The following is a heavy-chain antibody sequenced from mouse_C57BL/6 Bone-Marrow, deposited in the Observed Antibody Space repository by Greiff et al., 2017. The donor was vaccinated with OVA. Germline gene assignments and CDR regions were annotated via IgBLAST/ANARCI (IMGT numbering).Heavy chain of an antibody. V-gene: IGHV1-53*01. J-gene: IGHJ4*01. CDR1: GYTFTSYW. D-gene: IGHD3-2*02. Sequence: QVQLQQPGTELVKPGASVKLSCKASGYTFTSYWMHWVKQRPGQGLEWIGNINPSNGGTNYTAKFQSKATLTADTSSSTAYLQLSSLTSEDSAVYDGASGDSSGPYYYAMDYWGQGTSVTVSS. CDR2: INPSNGGT. CDR3: ASGDSSGPYYYAMDY.